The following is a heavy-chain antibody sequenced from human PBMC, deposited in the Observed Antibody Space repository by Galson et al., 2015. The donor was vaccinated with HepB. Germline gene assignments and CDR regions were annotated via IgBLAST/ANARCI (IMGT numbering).Heavy chain of an antibody. CDR3: ARDYYDTPRVFDY. Sequence: SLRLSCAASGFTFSSYAMHWVRQAPGKGLEWVAVISYDGSNKYYADSVKGRFTISRDNSKNTLYLQMNSLRAEDTAVYYCARDYYDTPRVFDYWGQGTLVTVSS. CDR2: ISYDGSNK. V-gene: IGHV3-30*04. D-gene: IGHD3-22*01. J-gene: IGHJ4*02. CDR1: GFTFSSYA.